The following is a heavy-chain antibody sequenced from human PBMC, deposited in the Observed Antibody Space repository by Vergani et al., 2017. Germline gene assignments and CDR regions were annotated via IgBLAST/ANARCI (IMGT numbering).Heavy chain of an antibody. Sequence: QVQLVQSGAEVKKPGASVKVSCKVSGYTLTELSMHWVRQAPGKGLEWMGGFDPEDGETIYAQKFQGRVTMPEDTSTDTAYMELSSLRSEDTAVYYCATGAYGYGDYVVLAFDIGGQGTMVTVSS. CDR2: FDPEDGET. D-gene: IGHD4-17*01. CDR1: GYTLTELS. CDR3: ATGAYGYGDYVVLAFDI. J-gene: IGHJ3*02. V-gene: IGHV1-24*01.